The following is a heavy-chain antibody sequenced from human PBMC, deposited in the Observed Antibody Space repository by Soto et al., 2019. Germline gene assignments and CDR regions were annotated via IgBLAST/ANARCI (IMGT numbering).Heavy chain of an antibody. V-gene: IGHV1-69*01. J-gene: IGHJ4*02. CDR3: ASSYGTSWYGDW. Sequence: QVQLVQSGAEVKKPGSSVKVSCRASGGTFNNYAVTWVRQAPGQGLEWMGGTIPVSGTANYAQQFQGRVRITADESTNTVYMELSSLRSEDTAMYYCASSYGTSWYGDWWGQGTLGTVSS. CDR2: TIPVSGTA. CDR1: GGTFNNYA. D-gene: IGHD6-13*01.